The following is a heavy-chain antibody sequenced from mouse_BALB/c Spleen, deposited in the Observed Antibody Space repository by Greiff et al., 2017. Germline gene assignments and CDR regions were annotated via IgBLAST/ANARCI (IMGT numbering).Heavy chain of an antibody. CDR2: ISSNGGST. D-gene: IGHD1-1*01. V-gene: IGHV5-6-3*01. Sequence: EVKLMESGGDLVKPGGSLKLSCAASGFTFSSYGMSWVRQTPDKRLEWVATISSNGGSTYYPDSVKGRFTISRDNAKNTLYLQMSSLKSEDTAMYYCARHDYGSSYRYAMDYWGQGTSVTVSS. J-gene: IGHJ4*01. CDR3: ARHDYGSSYRYAMDY. CDR1: GFTFSSYG.